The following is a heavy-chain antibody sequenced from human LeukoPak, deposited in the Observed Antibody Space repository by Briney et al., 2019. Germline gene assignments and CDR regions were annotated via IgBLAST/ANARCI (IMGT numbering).Heavy chain of an antibody. CDR3: ARVIAAAAFDI. D-gene: IGHD6-13*01. CDR1: GGSIRSSYYY. V-gene: IGHV4-31*03. CDR2: IYYSGST. Sequence: SETLSLTCTVSGGSIRSSYYYWSWIRQHPGKGLEWIGYIYYSGSTYYNPSLKSRVTISVDTSKNQFSLKLSSVTAADTAVYYCARVIAAAAFDIWGQGTMVTVSS. J-gene: IGHJ3*02.